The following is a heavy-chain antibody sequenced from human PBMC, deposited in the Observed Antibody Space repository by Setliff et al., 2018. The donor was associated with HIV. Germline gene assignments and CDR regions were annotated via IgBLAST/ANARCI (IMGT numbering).Heavy chain of an antibody. CDR2: IWYDGSNK. CDR1: GFTFSTYA. D-gene: IGHD3-22*01. CDR3: ARDLSYDYDRSSDTFDY. Sequence: PGGSLRLSCAASGFTFSTYAIHWVRQAPGKGLEWVALIWYDGSNKYYADSVKGRFTISRDNSKNTLYLQMNSLRAEDTAVYYCARDLSYDYDRSSDTFDYWGQGTLVTVSS. V-gene: IGHV3-33*01. J-gene: IGHJ4*02.